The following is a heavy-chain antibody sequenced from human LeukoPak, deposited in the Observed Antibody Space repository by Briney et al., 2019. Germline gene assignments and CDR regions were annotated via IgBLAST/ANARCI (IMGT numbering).Heavy chain of an antibody. J-gene: IGHJ4*02. CDR2: IWYDGSSK. V-gene: IGHV3-33*01. CDR1: GFTFSSSG. D-gene: IGHD3-22*01. CDR3: ARDHFTNHYDSSGHYGCFDY. Sequence: QPGRSLRLSCAASGFTFSSSGMHWVRQAPGKGLEWVGVIWYDGSSKYYADSVKGRFTISRDNSKNTLYLQMNSLRAEDTAVYYCARDHFTNHYDSSGHYGCFDYWGQGTLVTVSS.